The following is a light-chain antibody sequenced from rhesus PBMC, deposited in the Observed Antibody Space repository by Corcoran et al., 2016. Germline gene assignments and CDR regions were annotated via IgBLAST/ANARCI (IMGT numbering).Light chain of an antibody. J-gene: IGKJ3*01. Sequence: DIQMTQSPSSLSASVGDTVTITCRASQSISSWLDWYQQKPGKPPKLLIYKASSLQSGVPSRFSGSGSGTDFTLTISSLQPEDFATYYCLQYSSSPFTFGPGTKLDIK. V-gene: IGKV1-22*01. CDR1: QSISSW. CDR2: KAS. CDR3: LQYSSSPFT.